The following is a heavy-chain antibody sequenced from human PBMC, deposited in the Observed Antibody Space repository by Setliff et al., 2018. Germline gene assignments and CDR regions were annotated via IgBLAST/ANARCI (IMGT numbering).Heavy chain of an antibody. CDR3: ARDLGHGGDSDY. Sequence: SETLSLTCTVSGFAFSRYWMGWIRQPPGKGLEWVGNIGHTGSINYNPSLKSRLTISRDTSKNQVSLKLNSVTATDTAVYYCARDLGHGGDSDYWGQGILVTVSS. V-gene: IGHV4-38-2*02. CDR2: IGHTGSI. J-gene: IGHJ4*02. CDR1: GFAFSRYW. D-gene: IGHD2-21*02.